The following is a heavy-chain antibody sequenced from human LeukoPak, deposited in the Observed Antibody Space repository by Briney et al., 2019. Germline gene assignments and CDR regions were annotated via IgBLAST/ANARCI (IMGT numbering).Heavy chain of an antibody. CDR1: GYTFTSYD. J-gene: IGHJ6*03. Sequence: ASVRVSCKASGYTFTSYDINWVRQATGQGLEWMGWMNPNMGITGYAQKFQGRVTMTRNTSISTAYMELSSLRSGDTAVYYCARRGFGELLLYYYYMDVWGKGTPVTVSS. V-gene: IGHV1-8*01. D-gene: IGHD3-10*01. CDR3: ARRGFGELLLYYYYMDV. CDR2: MNPNMGIT.